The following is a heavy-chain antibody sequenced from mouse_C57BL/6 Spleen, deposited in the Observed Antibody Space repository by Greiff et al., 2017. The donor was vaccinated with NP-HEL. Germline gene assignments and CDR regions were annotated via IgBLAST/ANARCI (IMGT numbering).Heavy chain of an antibody. Sequence: ESGPGLVKPSQSLSLTCSVTGYSITSGYYWNWIRQFPGNKLEWMGYISYDGSNNYNPSLKNRISITRDTSKNQFFLKLNSVTTEDTATYYCAGRYYYGSSLYFDYWGQGTTLTVSS. CDR2: ISYDGSN. J-gene: IGHJ2*01. V-gene: IGHV3-6*01. CDR1: GYSITSGYY. D-gene: IGHD1-1*01. CDR3: AGRYYYGSSLYFDY.